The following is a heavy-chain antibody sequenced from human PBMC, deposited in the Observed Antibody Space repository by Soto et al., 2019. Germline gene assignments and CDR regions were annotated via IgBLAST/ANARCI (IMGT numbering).Heavy chain of an antibody. CDR2: IKSKTDGGTT. CDR3: TTELPDMVVVAP. J-gene: IGHJ5*02. CDR1: GFTFSNAW. Sequence: GGSLRLSCAASGFTFSNAWMSWVRQAPGKGLEWVGRIKSKTDGGTTDYAAPVKGRFTISRDDSKNTLYLQMNSLKTEDTAVYYCTTELPDMVVVAPWVQGPLVTDPS. V-gene: IGHV3-15*01. D-gene: IGHD2-15*01.